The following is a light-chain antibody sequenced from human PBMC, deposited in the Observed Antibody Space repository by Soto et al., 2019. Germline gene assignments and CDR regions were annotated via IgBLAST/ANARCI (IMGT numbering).Light chain of an antibody. J-gene: IGLJ1*01. CDR1: SSDVGGYNY. V-gene: IGLV2-8*01. Sequence: QSALTQPPSASRSPGQSVTISCTGTSSDVGGYNYVSWYQQHPGKAPKLMIYEVSKRPSGVPDRFSGSKSGNTASLTVSGLQAEDEADYYCSSYAGSNIPYVFGTGTKLTVL. CDR2: EVS. CDR3: SSYAGSNIPYV.